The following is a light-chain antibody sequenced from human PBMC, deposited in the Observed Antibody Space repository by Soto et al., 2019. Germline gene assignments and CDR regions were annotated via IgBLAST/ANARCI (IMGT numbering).Light chain of an antibody. Sequence: EIVLTQSPGTLSLSPGQRATLSCRASQSVSSNYLAWYQQKPGQAPRLLIHGASSRATAIPDRFSGSGSGKDFTLTISRLEPEDFAMYYCQQYGTSPQTFGQGTKVEIK. V-gene: IGKV3-20*01. CDR3: QQYGTSPQT. J-gene: IGKJ2*01. CDR2: GAS. CDR1: QSVSSNY.